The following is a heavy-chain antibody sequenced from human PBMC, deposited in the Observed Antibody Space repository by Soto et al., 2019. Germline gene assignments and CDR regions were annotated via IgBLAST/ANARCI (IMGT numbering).Heavy chain of an antibody. CDR2: IFWDDDA. V-gene: IGHV2-5*02. Sequence: QITLKESGPTLVKPTETLTLTCTFSGFPLSTSGVGVGWIRQPPGKALEWLAFIFWDDDARYSPSLQSRLTITKDTSIYRVVLTMTNMDPVDTATYSCARSVEALPVRGALDSWGQGTLVTVSS. D-gene: IGHD6-6*01. J-gene: IGHJ4*02. CDR3: ARSVEALPVRGALDS. CDR1: GFPLSTSGVG.